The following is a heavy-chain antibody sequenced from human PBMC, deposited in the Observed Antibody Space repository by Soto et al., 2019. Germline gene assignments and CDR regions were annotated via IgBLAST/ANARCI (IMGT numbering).Heavy chain of an antibody. CDR1: GYTFTSYA. CDR2: INAGNGNT. Sequence: QVQLVQSGAEVKKPGASVKVSCKASGYTFTSYAMHWVRQAPEQRLEWMGWINAGNGNTKYSQKFQGRVTITRDTSASTAYMELSRLRSEDTAVYYCARANIAAAGTLWFDPWGQGTLVTVSS. CDR3: ARANIAAAGTLWFDP. J-gene: IGHJ5*02. D-gene: IGHD6-13*01. V-gene: IGHV1-3*01.